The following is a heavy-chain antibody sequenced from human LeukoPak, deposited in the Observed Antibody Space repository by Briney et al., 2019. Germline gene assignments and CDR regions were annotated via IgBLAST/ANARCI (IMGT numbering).Heavy chain of an antibody. CDR2: INHSGST. J-gene: IGHJ6*02. V-gene: IGHV4-34*01. Sequence: SETLSLTCAVYGGLFSGYYWSWIRQLPGKGLEWIGEINHSGSTNYNPSLKSRVTISVDTSKNQFSLKLSSVTAADTAVYYCAGKVVVADNYYYYGMDVWGQGTTVTVSS. CDR1: GGLFSGYY. D-gene: IGHD2-15*01. CDR3: AGKVVVADNYYYYGMDV.